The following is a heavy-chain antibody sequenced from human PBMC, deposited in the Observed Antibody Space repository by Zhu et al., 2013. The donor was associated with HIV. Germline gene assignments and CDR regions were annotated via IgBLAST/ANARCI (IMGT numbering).Heavy chain of an antibody. V-gene: IGHV1-46*01. CDR2: INPTGDTT. Sequence: QVQLVQSGAEVKKPGASVKVSCKASGYTFSSYYIHWVRQAPGQGLEWMGIINPTGDTTKYAQKFQGRLTMTRDTSTSTVYMHLSSLRSEDTAVYYCARAHLMVVAASYFDYWGQGTLVTVSS. CDR1: GYTFSSYY. D-gene: IGHD2-15*01. J-gene: IGHJ4*02. CDR3: ARAHLMVVAASYFDY.